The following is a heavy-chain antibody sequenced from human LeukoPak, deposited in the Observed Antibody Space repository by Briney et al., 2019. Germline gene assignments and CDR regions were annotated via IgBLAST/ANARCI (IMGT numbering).Heavy chain of an antibody. CDR2: IFSGGTT. D-gene: IGHD6-25*01. J-gene: IGHJ3*02. CDR1: GFTVSSNY. CDR3: ARPLYSSGKGGAFDI. Sequence: PGGSLRLSCSASGFTVSSNYMSWVRQAPGKGLEWVSVIFSGGTTYYADSVKGRFTISRDNFKKTLYLQINSLSAEDTAVYYCARPLYSSGKGGAFDIWGQGTMVTVSS. V-gene: IGHV3-53*01.